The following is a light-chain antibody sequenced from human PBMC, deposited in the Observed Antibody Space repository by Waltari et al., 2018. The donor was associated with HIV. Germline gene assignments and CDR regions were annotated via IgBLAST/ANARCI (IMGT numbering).Light chain of an antibody. V-gene: IGLV3-1*01. J-gene: IGLJ2*01. CDR1: KLGDRY. CDR2: QDS. Sequence: SYELTQPPSVSVSPGQTARITCSGDKLGDRYTAWYQQRPGQSPVLVIYQDSKRPSGIHDRFSGSNSRNTATLTITETQALDEADYYCQAWDSSTAEVFGGGTKLTVL. CDR3: QAWDSSTAEV.